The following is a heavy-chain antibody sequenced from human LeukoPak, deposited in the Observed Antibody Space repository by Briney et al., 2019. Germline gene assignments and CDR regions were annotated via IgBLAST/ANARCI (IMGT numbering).Heavy chain of an antibody. Sequence: GGSLRLSCAASGFIFSSFSVNWVRQAPGKGLEWVSSISTSGGLSSVYYADSVKGRFTISRDNAKNSLYLQMNSLRAEDTAVYYCAREGFDYFDYWGQGTLVTVSS. J-gene: IGHJ4*02. V-gene: IGHV3-21*01. CDR2: ISTSGGLSSV. CDR3: AREGFDYFDY. CDR1: GFIFSSFS.